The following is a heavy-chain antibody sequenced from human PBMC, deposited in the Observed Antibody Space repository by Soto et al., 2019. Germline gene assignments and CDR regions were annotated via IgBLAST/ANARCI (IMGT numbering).Heavy chain of an antibody. Sequence: PSETLSLTCTVSVYSLSSGSYWAWIRQPPGKGPEWIASIYHGGTTFYNPSLKSRITISVDTSNNQFSLKLTSVTAADTAVYYCARVFVMGLAGSTFVYSFHAPLVSV. CDR1: VYSLSSGSY. V-gene: IGHV4-38-2*02. D-gene: IGHD6-19*01. CDR2: IYHGGTT. J-gene: IGHJ4*01. CDR3: ARVFVMGLAGSTFVY.